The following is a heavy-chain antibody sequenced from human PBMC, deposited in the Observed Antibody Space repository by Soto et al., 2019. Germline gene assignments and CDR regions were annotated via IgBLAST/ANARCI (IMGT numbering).Heavy chain of an antibody. CDR3: VGDRGPVLAYADF. CDR2: INPESGDS. CDR1: GSTFSGYY. V-gene: IGHV1-2*02. Sequence: ASVKVSCKASGSTFSGYYLHWLRQAPGLGLAWLGWINPESGDSQYGETFQGRVTMTRDTSTATVHMELSRLRPDDTALYYCVGDRGPVLAYADFWGPGTQVTVYS. D-gene: IGHD3-16*01. J-gene: IGHJ4*02.